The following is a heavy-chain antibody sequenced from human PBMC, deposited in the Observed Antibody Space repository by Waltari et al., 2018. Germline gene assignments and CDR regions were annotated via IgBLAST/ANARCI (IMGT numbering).Heavy chain of an antibody. CDR3: TTEDLNGYTYGYFDY. V-gene: IGHV3-15*01. D-gene: IGHD5-18*01. J-gene: IGHJ4*02. Sequence: EVQLVESGGGLAKPGGSLSRSCVASGLTFRTAWMTWVREAPGKGLEWVGRIRSKSNGATTDYAAPVKGRFTISREDSKNMLYLQMNSLKTEDTAVYYCTTEDLNGYTYGYFDYWGQGALVTVSS. CDR2: IRSKSNGATT. CDR1: GLTFRTAW.